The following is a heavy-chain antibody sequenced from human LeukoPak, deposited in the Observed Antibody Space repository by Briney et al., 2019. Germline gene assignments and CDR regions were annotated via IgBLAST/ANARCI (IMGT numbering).Heavy chain of an antibody. D-gene: IGHD4-23*01. J-gene: IGHJ3*02. CDR3: ASVDLDYGGFEGLAAFDI. V-gene: IGHV4-59*01. Sequence: SETLSLTCTVSGGSISSYYWSWIRQPPGKGLEWIGYIYYSGSTNYNPSLKSRVTISVDTSKNQFSLKLSSVTAADTAVYYCASVDLDYGGFEGLAAFDIWGQGTMVTVSS. CDR1: GGSISSYY. CDR2: IYYSGST.